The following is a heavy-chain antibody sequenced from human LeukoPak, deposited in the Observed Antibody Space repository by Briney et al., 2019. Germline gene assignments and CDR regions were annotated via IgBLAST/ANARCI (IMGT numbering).Heavy chain of an antibody. Sequence: GGSLRLSCAASGFTSSSYWMSWVRQAPGKGLEWVANIKQDGSEKYYVDSVKGRFTISRDNAKNSLYLQMNSLRAEDTAVYYCARDRQYDSSGYYFGRSDFDYWGQGTLVTVSS. D-gene: IGHD3-22*01. CDR3: ARDRQYDSSGYYFGRSDFDY. J-gene: IGHJ4*02. CDR2: IKQDGSEK. CDR1: GFTSSSYW. V-gene: IGHV3-7*01.